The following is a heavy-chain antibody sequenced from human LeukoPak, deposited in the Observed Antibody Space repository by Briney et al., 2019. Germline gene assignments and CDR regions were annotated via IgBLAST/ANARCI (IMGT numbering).Heavy chain of an antibody. CDR2: VYATGTT. D-gene: IGHD6-19*01. J-gene: IGHJ4*02. CDR1: SGSITGYY. Sequence: SETLSLTCTVSSGSITGYYWSWIRQPPGKGLEWIAYVYATGTTNYNPSLKTRATISIDMSKNQLSLTLTSLTATDTAVYYCARVGSGGAWFDFWGQGALVSISS. V-gene: IGHV4-59*01. CDR3: ARVGSGGAWFDF.